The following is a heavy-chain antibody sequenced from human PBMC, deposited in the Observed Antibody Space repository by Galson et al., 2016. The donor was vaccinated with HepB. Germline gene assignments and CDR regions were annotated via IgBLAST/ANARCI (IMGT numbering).Heavy chain of an antibody. CDR3: AKSKGGVWSYYFDS. CDR2: IWTDGSNK. V-gene: IGHV3-33*06. J-gene: IGHJ4*02. CDR1: AFTFSNYG. Sequence: SLRLSCAASAFTFSNYGMHWVRQAPGKGLEWVAGIWTDGSNKYYGDSVKGRFTISRDNSKNTLYLQMNSLRAEDTAVYYCAKSKGGVWSYYFDSWGQGAVVTVSS. D-gene: IGHD6-19*01.